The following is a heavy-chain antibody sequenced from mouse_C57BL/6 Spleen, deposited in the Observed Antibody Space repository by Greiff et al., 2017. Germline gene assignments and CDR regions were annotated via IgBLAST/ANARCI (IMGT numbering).Heavy chain of an antibody. Sequence: EVKLVESGEGLVKPGGSLKLSCAASGFTFSSYAMSWVRQTPEKRLEWVAYISSGGDYIYYADTVKGRFTISRDNARNTLYLQMSSLKSEDTAMYYCTRGDYDLYYAMDYWGQGTSVTVSS. J-gene: IGHJ4*01. D-gene: IGHD2-4*01. V-gene: IGHV5-9-1*02. CDR3: TRGDYDLYYAMDY. CDR2: ISSGGDYI. CDR1: GFTFSSYA.